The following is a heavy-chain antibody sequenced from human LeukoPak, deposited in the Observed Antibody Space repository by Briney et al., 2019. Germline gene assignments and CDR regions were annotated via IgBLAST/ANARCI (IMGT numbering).Heavy chain of an antibody. D-gene: IGHD3-10*01. CDR3: ARGWYGSGSYYSGMDV. V-gene: IGHV4-34*01. J-gene: IGHJ6*02. CDR2: INHSGST. CDR1: GGSFSGYY. Sequence: SETLSLTCAVYGGSFSGYYWSWIRQPPGKGLEWIGEINHSGSTNYNPSLKSRVTISVDTSKNQFSLKLSSVTAADTAVYYCARGWYGSGSYYSGMDVWGQGTTVTVSS.